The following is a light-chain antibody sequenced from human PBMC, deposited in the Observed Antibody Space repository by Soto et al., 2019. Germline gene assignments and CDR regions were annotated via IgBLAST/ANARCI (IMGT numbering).Light chain of an antibody. CDR3: QSYDSSNWV. V-gene: IGLV6-57*04. CDR1: SDSIASNY. CDR2: EDN. Sequence: NFMLTQPHSVSESPGKTVTISCTRSSDSIASNYVQWYHQRPGSAPTIVMYEDNQRPSGVPDRFSGSIDRSSNSASLTISGLKTEDEGDFYCQSYDSSNWVFGGGTKLTVL. J-gene: IGLJ3*02.